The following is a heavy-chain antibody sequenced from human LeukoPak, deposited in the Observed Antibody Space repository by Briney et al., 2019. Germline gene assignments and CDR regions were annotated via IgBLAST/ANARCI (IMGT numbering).Heavy chain of an antibody. CDR1: GGSISSGSYY. CDR3: AREVPGELLGLYYYMDV. D-gene: IGHD3-10*01. CDR2: INHSGST. J-gene: IGHJ6*03. V-gene: IGHV4-39*07. Sequence: SETLSLTCTVSGGSISSGSYYWSWIRQPPGKGLEWIGEINHSGSTNYNPSLKSRVTISVDTSKNQFSLKLSSVTAADTAVYYCAREVPGELLGLYYYMDVWGKGTTVTISS.